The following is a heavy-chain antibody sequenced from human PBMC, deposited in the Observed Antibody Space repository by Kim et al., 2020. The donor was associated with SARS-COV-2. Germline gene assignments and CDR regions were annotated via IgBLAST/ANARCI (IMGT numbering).Heavy chain of an antibody. J-gene: IGHJ4*02. D-gene: IGHD3-10*01. Sequence: SETLSLTCTVSGGSVSSGSYYWSWIRQPPGKGLEWIGYIYYSGSTNYNPSLKSRVTISVDTSKNQFSLKLSSVTAADTAVYYCATSADTMVRAFDYWGQGTLVTVSS. V-gene: IGHV4-61*01. CDR1: GGSVSSGSYY. CDR3: ATSADTMVRAFDY. CDR2: IYYSGST.